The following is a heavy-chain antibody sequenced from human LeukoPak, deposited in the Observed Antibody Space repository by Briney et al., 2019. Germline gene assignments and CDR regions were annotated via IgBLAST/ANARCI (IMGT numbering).Heavy chain of an antibody. J-gene: IGHJ6*03. CDR2: VNPRNGGT. D-gene: IGHD3-10*01. Sequence: ASVKVSCKASGYDFTGYHVHWVRQAPGHGFEWMGWVNPRNGGTHYAQNFQGRVTITGDTSITTAYMELGSLTSDDTAVYYCATGLQYGLWGVPYFYYMHAWGKGTTVVVSS. CDR3: ATGLQYGLWGVPYFYYMHA. V-gene: IGHV1-2*02. CDR1: GYDFTGYH.